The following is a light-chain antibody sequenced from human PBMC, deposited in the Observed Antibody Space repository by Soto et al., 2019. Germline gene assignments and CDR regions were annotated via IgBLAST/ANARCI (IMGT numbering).Light chain of an antibody. J-gene: IGLJ1*01. CDR3: CSYAGSPYV. V-gene: IGLV2-23*02. CDR2: EFS. CDR1: SIDVGSYNL. Sequence: QSALTQRASVAGSAGQSITISCTGTSIDVGSYNLVSWNQQHPGKAPKLMIYEFSKRPSGVSNRFSGSKSGNTASLTISGLQAEDEADYYCCSYAGSPYVFGTGTKVTVL.